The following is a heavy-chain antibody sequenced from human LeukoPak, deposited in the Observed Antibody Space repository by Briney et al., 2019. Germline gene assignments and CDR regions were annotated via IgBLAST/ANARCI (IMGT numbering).Heavy chain of an antibody. V-gene: IGHV3-23*01. D-gene: IGHD2-21*01. J-gene: IGHJ4*02. CDR2: ITNTGGTT. CDR1: EFTFSSYA. Sequence: PGGSLRLSCAASEFTFSSYAMSWVRQAPGKGLEWVSAITNTGGTTYYADSVKGRFTISRDNSKNTLYLQMNSLRAEDTAVYYCARDPPHVLWLFDYWGQGTLVTVSS. CDR3: ARDPPHVLWLFDY.